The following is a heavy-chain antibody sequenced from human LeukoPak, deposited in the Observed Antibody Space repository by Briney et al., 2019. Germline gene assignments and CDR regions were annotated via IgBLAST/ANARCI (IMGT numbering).Heavy chain of an antibody. Sequence: PSETLSLTCTVSGGSISSSNWWSWVRQPPGKGLEWIGEIYHTGSTNYNPSLKSRITISVDKSKNQFSLKLTFVTAADTAVYYCARMAVTGPPLAAWGQGTLVTVSS. CDR3: ARMAVTGPPLAA. CDR2: IYHTGST. D-gene: IGHD6-19*01. J-gene: IGHJ5*02. V-gene: IGHV4-4*02. CDR1: GGSISSSNW.